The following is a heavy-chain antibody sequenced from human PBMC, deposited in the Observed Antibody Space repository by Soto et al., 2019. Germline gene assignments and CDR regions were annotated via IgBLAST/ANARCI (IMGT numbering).Heavy chain of an antibody. Sequence: GGSLRLSCAASGFTFDDYAMHWVRQAPGKGPEWVSGISWNSASIGYADSVKGRFTISRDNSKNTLYLQMNSLRAEDTAVYYCAKKGVRNFDYWGQGTLVTVSS. V-gene: IGHV3-9*01. CDR3: AKKGVRNFDY. J-gene: IGHJ4*02. CDR2: ISWNSASI. CDR1: GFTFDDYA. D-gene: IGHD3-10*01.